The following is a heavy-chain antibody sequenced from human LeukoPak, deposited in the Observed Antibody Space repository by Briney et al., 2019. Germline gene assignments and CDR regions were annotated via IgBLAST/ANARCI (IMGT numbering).Heavy chain of an antibody. CDR3: ARRRGYAAAAGTYSYYYYYYMDV. Sequence: SETLSLTCAVYGGSFSGYYWSWIRQPPGKGLEWIGEINHSGSTNYNPSLKSRITISVDTSKNQFSLKLSSVTAADTAVYYCARRRGYAAAAGTYSYYYYYYMDVWGQGTMVTVSS. V-gene: IGHV4-34*01. CDR2: INHSGST. CDR1: GGSFSGYY. J-gene: IGHJ6*03. D-gene: IGHD6-13*01.